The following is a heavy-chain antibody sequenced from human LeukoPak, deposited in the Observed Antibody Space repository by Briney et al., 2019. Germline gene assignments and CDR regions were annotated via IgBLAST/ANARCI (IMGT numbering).Heavy chain of an antibody. Sequence: ASVKVSCNASGYAFTTYYMHWVRQAPGQGLEWMGIINPSGGITSYAQKFQGRVTMTRDTSTSTVYMELSSLRSEDTAVYYCARDLGPVAGLGELSFEPDYWGRGTLVTVSS. CDR3: ARDLGPVAGLGELSFEPDY. CDR1: GYAFTTYY. J-gene: IGHJ4*02. V-gene: IGHV1-46*01. CDR2: INPSGGIT. D-gene: IGHD3-16*02.